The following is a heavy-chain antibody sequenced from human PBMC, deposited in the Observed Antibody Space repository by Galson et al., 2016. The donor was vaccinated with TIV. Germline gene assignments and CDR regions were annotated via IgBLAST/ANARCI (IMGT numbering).Heavy chain of an antibody. CDR3: ALYGSVSINAFDV. Sequence: PALVKPTQTLTLTCTLSGVSGIPSGVAVGWIRQPPGKALEWLALIYWDDTQRYRPSLKNRVTIAKDTSKNQVVLTMTHMDPVDTSTYFCALYGSVSINAFDVWGQGTRVTVSS. CDR2: IYWDDTQ. V-gene: IGHV2-5*02. D-gene: IGHD6-19*01. CDR1: GVSGIPSGVA. J-gene: IGHJ3*01.